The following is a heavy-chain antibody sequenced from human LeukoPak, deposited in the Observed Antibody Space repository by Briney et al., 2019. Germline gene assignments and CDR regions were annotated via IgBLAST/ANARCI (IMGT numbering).Heavy chain of an antibody. Sequence: ASVKVSCKASGYTFTGYYMHWVRQAPGQGLEWMGWINPNSGGTNYAQKFQGRVTMTRDTSISTAYMELSRLRSDDTAVYYCARGYDILTGYYWYYYYYMDVWGKGTTVTVSS. V-gene: IGHV1-2*02. CDR3: ARGYDILTGYYWYYYYYMDV. CDR2: INPNSGGT. CDR1: GYTFTGYY. D-gene: IGHD3-9*01. J-gene: IGHJ6*03.